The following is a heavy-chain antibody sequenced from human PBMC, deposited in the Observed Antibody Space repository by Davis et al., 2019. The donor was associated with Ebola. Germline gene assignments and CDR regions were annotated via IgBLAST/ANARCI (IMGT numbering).Heavy chain of an antibody. V-gene: IGHV1-18*01. CDR2: ISAYNGNT. J-gene: IGHJ5*02. CDR1: GYTFTSYA. D-gene: IGHD6-13*01. Sequence: AASVKVSCKASGYTFTSYAMNWVRQAPGQGLEWMRWISAYNGNTNYAQKLQGRVTMTTDTSTSTAYMELRSLRSDDTAVYYCARSRAYSSSWYLWFDPWGQGTLVTVSS. CDR3: ARSRAYSSSWYLWFDP.